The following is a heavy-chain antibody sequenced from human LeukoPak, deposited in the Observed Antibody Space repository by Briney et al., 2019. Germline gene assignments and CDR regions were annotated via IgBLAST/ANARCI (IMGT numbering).Heavy chain of an antibody. CDR3: AKTPVPYRSGWYALDY. Sequence: PGGSLRLSCAASGFTFSSYGMHWVRQAPGKGLEWVAFIRYDGSNKYYADSVKGRFTISRDNSKNTLYLQMNSLRAEDTAVYYCAKTPVPYRSGWYALDYWGQGTLVTVSS. V-gene: IGHV3-30*02. D-gene: IGHD6-19*01. CDR1: GFTFSSYG. J-gene: IGHJ4*02. CDR2: IRYDGSNK.